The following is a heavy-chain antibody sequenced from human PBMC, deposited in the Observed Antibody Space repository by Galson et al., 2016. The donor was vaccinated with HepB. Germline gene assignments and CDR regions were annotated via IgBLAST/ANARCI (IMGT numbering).Heavy chain of an antibody. V-gene: IGHV3-23*01. Sequence: SLRLSCAASGFTFSSHAMGWVRQAPGKGLEWFSGLSASGDSTYYADSVKGRFTISRDNSKNTVFLQMNSLRAEDTALYYCAKAYYYDSDGFYYDFWGPGTHVTVS. CDR3: AKAYYYDSDGFYYDF. D-gene: IGHD3-22*01. CDR1: GFTFSSHA. J-gene: IGHJ4*02. CDR2: LSASGDST.